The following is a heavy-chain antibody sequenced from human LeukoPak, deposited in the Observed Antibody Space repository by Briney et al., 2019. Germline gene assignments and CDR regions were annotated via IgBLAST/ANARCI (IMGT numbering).Heavy chain of an antibody. V-gene: IGHV3-74*01. CDR2: INSDGSST. D-gene: IGHD2-15*01. CDR3: AIHSIVVVVAAFDY. J-gene: IGHJ4*02. Sequence: PGGSLRLSCAASGFTFSSYWMHWVRQAPGKGLVWVSRINSDGSSTSYADSVKGRFTISRDNSKNTLYLQMNSLRAEDTAVYYCAIHSIVVVVAAFDYWGQGTMVTVSS. CDR1: GFTFSSYW.